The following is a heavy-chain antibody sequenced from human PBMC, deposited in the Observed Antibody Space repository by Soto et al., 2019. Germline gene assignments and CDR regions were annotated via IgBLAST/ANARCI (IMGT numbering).Heavy chain of an antibody. CDR1: GFTFSSYA. J-gene: IGHJ4*02. D-gene: IGHD6-13*01. CDR3: ATYSSSWRADTQIFAY. V-gene: IGHV3-30-3*01. Sequence: QVQLVESGGGVVHPGRSLRLSCAASGFTFSSYAMHWVRQAPGKGLEWVAVISYDGSNKYYADSVKGRFTISRDNSKNTLYLQMNSLRAEDTAVYYCATYSSSWRADTQIFAYWGQGTLVTVSS. CDR2: ISYDGSNK.